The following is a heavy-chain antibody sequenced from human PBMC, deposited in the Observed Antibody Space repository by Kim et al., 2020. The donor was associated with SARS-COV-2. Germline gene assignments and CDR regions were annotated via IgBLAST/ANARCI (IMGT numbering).Heavy chain of an antibody. CDR3: ARLQLHYYDSSGYYPDAFDI. CDR2: ISSSSSYI. D-gene: IGHD3-22*01. Sequence: GGSLRLSCAASGFTFSSYSMNWVRQAPGKGLEWVSSISSSSSYIYYADSVKGRFTISRDNAKNSLYLQMNSLRAEDTAVYYCARLQLHYYDSSGYYPDAFDIWGQGTMVTVSS. J-gene: IGHJ3*02. V-gene: IGHV3-21*01. CDR1: GFTFSSYS.